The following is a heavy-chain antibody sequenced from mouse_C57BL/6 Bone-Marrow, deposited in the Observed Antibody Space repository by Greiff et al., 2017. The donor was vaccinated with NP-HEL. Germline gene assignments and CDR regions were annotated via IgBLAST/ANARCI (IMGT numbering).Heavy chain of an antibody. J-gene: IGHJ4*01. Sequence: VQLQESGPELVKPGASVKISCKASGYAFSSSWMNWVKQRPGKGLEWIGRIYPGDGDTNYNGKFKGKATLTADKSSSTAYMQLSSLTSEDSAVYFCAIIVTTLYYYAMDYWGQGTSVTVSS. CDR1: GYAFSSSW. CDR3: AIIVTTLYYYAMDY. V-gene: IGHV1-82*01. D-gene: IGHD2-5*01. CDR2: IYPGDGDT.